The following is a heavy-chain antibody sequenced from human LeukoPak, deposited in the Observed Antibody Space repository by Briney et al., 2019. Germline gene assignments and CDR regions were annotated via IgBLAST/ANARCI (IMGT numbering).Heavy chain of an antibody. CDR3: ARERRIAVAGKRNYFDY. V-gene: IGHV1-2*02. J-gene: IGHJ4*02. CDR2: INPNSGGT. CDR1: GYTFTGYY. D-gene: IGHD6-19*01. Sequence: ASVKVSCKASGYTFTGYYMHWVRQAPGQGLEWMGWINPNSGGTNYAQKFQGRVTMTRDTSISTAYMELSRLRSDDTAVYYCARERRIAVAGKRNYFDYWGQGTLVTASS.